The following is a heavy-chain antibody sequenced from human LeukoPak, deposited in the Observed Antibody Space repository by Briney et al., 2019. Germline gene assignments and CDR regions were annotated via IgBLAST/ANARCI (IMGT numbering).Heavy chain of an antibody. V-gene: IGHV3-48*01. CDR2: ISSSSTI. CDR3: ARDQGGYVSQYFDY. J-gene: IGHJ4*02. CDR1: GFTFSSFS. D-gene: IGHD3-16*01. Sequence: GGSLRLSCAASGFTFSSFSMNWVRQAPGKGLEWVSYISSSSTIYYADSVKGRFSISRDNAKNSLYLQVNSLRAEDTAVYYCARDQGGYVSQYFDYWGQGTLVTVSS.